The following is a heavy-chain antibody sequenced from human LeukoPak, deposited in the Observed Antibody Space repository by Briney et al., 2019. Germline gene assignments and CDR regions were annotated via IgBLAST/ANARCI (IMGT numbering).Heavy chain of an antibody. CDR1: GFTFSSYW. CDR2: IKQDGSEK. Sequence: GGSLRLSCAASGFTFSSYWMSWVRQAPGKGLEWVANIKQDGSEKYYVDSVKGRFTISRDNAKNSLYLQMNSLRAEDTAVYYYARDRPEQQWLVYHDYWGQGTLVTVSS. D-gene: IGHD6-19*01. J-gene: IGHJ4*02. CDR3: ARDRPEQQWLVYHDY. V-gene: IGHV3-7*01.